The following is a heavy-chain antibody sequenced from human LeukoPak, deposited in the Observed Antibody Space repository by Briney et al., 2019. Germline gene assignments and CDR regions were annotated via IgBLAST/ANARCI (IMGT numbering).Heavy chain of an antibody. V-gene: IGHV1-46*01. CDR1: GYTFTSYY. CDR2: INPSGGST. J-gene: IGHJ5*02. D-gene: IGHD3-10*01. CDR3: ARTRGFGELFSWFDP. Sequence: GASVKVSCKASGYTFTSYYMHWVRQAPGQGLEWMGIINPSGGSTSYAQKFQGRVTLTRDTSTSTVYMELSSLRSEDTAVYYCARTRGFGELFSWFDPWGQGTLVTVSS.